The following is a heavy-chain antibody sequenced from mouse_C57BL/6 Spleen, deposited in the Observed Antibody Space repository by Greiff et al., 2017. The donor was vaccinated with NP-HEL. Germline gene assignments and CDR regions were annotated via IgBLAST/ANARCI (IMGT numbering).Heavy chain of an antibody. CDR1: GYTFTSYW. CDR2: IDPSDSET. Sequence: VQLQQPGAELVRPGSSVKLSCKASGYTFTSYWMHWVKQRPIQGLEWIGNIDPSDSETHYNQKFKDKATLTVDKSSSTAYMQLSSLTSEDSAVYYCARDDGTGYFDVWGTGTTVTVSS. V-gene: IGHV1-52*01. CDR3: ARDDGTGYFDV. J-gene: IGHJ1*03. D-gene: IGHD2-3*01.